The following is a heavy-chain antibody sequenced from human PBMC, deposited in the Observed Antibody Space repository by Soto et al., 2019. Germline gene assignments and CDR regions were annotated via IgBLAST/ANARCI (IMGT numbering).Heavy chain of an antibody. CDR2: ISYDGSNK. Sequence: GGSLRLSCAASGFTFSSYGMHWVRQAPGKGLEWVAVISYDGSNKYYADSVKGRFTISRDNSKNTLYLQMNSLRAEDTAVYYCAKEIGLVSYWGQGTLVTVSS. D-gene: IGHD2-2*01. CDR3: AKEIGLVSY. J-gene: IGHJ4*02. V-gene: IGHV3-30*18. CDR1: GFTFSSYG.